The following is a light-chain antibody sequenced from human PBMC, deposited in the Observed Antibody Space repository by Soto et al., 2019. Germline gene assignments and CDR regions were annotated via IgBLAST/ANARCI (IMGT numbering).Light chain of an antibody. CDR2: DVS. V-gene: IGLV2-14*01. J-gene: IGLJ1*01. CDR3: SSYTSRSNLV. Sequence: QSALTHPASVSGSPGQSITISCTGTSSDVGGHTSVAWYQHNPGKSPKLMIYDVSNRPSGVSSRFSGSKSGNTASLSISGIQAEDEADYYCSSYTSRSNLVFGTGTQLTVL. CDR1: SSDVGGHTS.